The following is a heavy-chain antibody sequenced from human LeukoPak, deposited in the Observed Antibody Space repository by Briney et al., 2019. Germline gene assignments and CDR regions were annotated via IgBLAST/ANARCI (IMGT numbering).Heavy chain of an antibody. V-gene: IGHV3-21*01. CDR1: GFTFSSYS. D-gene: IGHD4-17*01. CDR2: ISSSSSYI. CDR3: ARDMFPATTVGGWY. Sequence: GGSLRLSCAASGFTFSSYSMNWVRQAPGKGLEWVSSISSSSSYIYYADSVKGRFTISRDNAKNSLYLQMNSLRAEDTAVYYCARDMFPATTVGGWYWGQGTLVTVSS. J-gene: IGHJ4*02.